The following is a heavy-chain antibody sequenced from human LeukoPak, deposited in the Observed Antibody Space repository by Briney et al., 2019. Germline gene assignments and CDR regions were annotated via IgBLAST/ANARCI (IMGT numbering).Heavy chain of an antibody. D-gene: IGHD4-17*01. V-gene: IGHV3-21*01. CDR2: ISSGRSYI. CDR1: GFTFSSYS. J-gene: IGHJ1*01. Sequence: GGSLRLSCAASGFTFSSYSMNWVRQAPGKGLEWVSSISSGRSYIYYADSVKGRFTISRDNAKNSLYLQMNSLRAEDTAAYYCARDMTTATTCYLQHWGQGTLVTVSS. CDR3: ARDMTTATTCYLQH.